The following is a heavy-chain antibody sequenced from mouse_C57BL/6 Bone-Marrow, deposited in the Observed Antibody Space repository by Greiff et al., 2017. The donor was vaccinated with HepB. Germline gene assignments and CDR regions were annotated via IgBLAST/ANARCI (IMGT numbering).Heavy chain of an antibody. Sequence: VKLMESGAELVKPGASVKISCKASGYAFSSYWMNWVKQRPGKGLEWIGQIYPGDGDTNYNGKFKGKATLTADKSSSTAYMQLSSLTSEDSAVYFCARDNYGSSWFAYWGQGTLVTVSA. J-gene: IGHJ3*01. CDR1: GYAFSSYW. CDR3: ARDNYGSSWFAY. V-gene: IGHV1-80*01. D-gene: IGHD1-1*01. CDR2: IYPGDGDT.